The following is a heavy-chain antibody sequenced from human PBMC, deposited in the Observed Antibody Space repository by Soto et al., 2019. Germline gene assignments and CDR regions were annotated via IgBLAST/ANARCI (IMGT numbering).Heavy chain of an antibody. CDR2: IYYSGST. CDR1: GGSISSGGYY. CDR3: AREVVQTASDI. Sequence: SETLSLTCTVSGGSISSGGYYWSWIRQHPGKGLEWIGYIYYSGSTYYNPSLKSRVTISVDTSKNQFSLKLSSVTAADTAVYYCAREVVQTASDIWGQGTMVTVSS. D-gene: IGHD2-15*01. V-gene: IGHV4-31*03. J-gene: IGHJ3*02.